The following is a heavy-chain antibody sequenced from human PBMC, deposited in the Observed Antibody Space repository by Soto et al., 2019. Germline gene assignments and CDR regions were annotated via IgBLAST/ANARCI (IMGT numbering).Heavy chain of an antibody. CDR1: GFTFSSYG. CDR2: ISYDGSKE. CDR3: AKDLRLWSKDYYYYGMDV. D-gene: IGHD5-18*01. V-gene: IGHV3-30*18. Sequence: QVQLVESGGGVVQPGRSLRLSCAASGFTFSSYGMHWVRQAPGKGLEWVAVISYDGSKEFYADSVKGRFTISRDNSKNTLYLQKNILRAEDTAVYDCAKDLRLWSKDYYYYGMDVWGQGTTVTVSS. J-gene: IGHJ6*02.